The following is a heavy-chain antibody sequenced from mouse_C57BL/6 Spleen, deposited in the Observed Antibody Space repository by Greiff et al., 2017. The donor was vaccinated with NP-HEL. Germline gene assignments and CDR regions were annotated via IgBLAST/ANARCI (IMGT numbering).Heavy chain of an antibody. Sequence: QVQLKQSGAELVKPGASVKISCKASGYAFSSYWMNWVKQRPGKGLEWIGQIYPGDGDTNYNGKFKGKATLTADKSSSTAYMQLSSLTSEDSAVYFCARWATVDPSYAMDYWGQGTSVTVSS. CDR1: GYAFSSYW. D-gene: IGHD1-1*01. CDR3: ARWATVDPSYAMDY. J-gene: IGHJ4*01. CDR2: IYPGDGDT. V-gene: IGHV1-80*01.